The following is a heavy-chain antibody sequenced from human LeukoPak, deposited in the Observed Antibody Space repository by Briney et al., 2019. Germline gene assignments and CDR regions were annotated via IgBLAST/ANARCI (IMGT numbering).Heavy chain of an antibody. V-gene: IGHV4-61*02. CDR2: IYTSGST. CDR1: GGSISSGSYY. CDR3: ARVLAQTYSSGWWARDAFDI. J-gene: IGHJ3*02. Sequence: SETLSLTCTVSGGSISSGSYYWSWIRQPAGKGLEWIGRIYTSGSTNYNPSLKSRVTISVDTSKNQFSLKLSPVTAADTAVYYCARVLAQTYSSGWWARDAFDIWGQGTMVTVSS. D-gene: IGHD6-19*01.